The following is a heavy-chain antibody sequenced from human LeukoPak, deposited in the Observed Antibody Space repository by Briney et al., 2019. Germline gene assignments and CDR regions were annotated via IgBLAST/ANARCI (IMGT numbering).Heavy chain of an antibody. V-gene: IGHV3-30*02. CDR3: AKDRVMVTATGASDI. CDR1: GFTFSNFG. D-gene: IGHD2-21*02. J-gene: IGHJ3*02. CDR2: IRPDGSNK. Sequence: PGMSLRLSCAASGFTFSNFGMYWVRQAPGKGLEWVTFIRPDGSNKYYADSVKGRFTISRDNSKNTLYLQMNSLRAEDTAVYYCAKDRVMVTATGASDIWGQGTMVTVSS.